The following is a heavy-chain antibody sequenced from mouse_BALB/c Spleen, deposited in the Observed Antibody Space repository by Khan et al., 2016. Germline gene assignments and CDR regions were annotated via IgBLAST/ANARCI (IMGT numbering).Heavy chain of an antibody. V-gene: IGHV5-4*02. Sequence: GELVESGGGLVKPGGSLKLSCAASGFTFSDYYMYWVRQTPEKRLEWVATISDGGSYTYYPDSVHGRFTISRDNAKNNLYLQMSSLKSEDTAMYYCAREGLRRGFAYWGQGTLVTVSA. CDR2: ISDGGSYT. J-gene: IGHJ3*01. CDR1: GFTFSDYY. CDR3: AREGLRRGFAY. D-gene: IGHD2-4*01.